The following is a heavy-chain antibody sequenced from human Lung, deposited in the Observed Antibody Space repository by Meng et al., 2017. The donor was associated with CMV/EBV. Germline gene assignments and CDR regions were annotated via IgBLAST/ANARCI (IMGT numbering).Heavy chain of an antibody. J-gene: IGHJ3*02. D-gene: IGHD2-2*01. CDR1: GFTFSSFSSYA. V-gene: IGHV3-30*02. CDR3: AKVKVTAALLDSFDI. CDR2: IPYDRSNK. Sequence: GESXKISXAASGFTFSSFSSYAMHWVRQAPGKGLEWVASIPYDRSNKYYTDSVKGRFTISRDNSKNALYLHMKSLRTEDTAVYYCAKVKVTAALLDSFDIWGQGTMVTVSS.